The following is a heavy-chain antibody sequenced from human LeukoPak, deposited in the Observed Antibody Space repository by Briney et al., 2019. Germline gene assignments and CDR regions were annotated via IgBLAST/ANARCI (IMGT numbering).Heavy chain of an antibody. V-gene: IGHV1-2*02. CDR2: INPNSGGT. Sequence: ASVNVSCKASGYTFTGYYMHWVRQAPGQGLEWMGWINPNSGGTNYAQKFQGRVTMTRDTSISTAYMELSRLRSDDTAVYYCARDPPGHDYGAPWGQGTLVTVSS. D-gene: IGHD4-17*01. CDR3: ARDPPGHDYGAP. J-gene: IGHJ5*02. CDR1: GYTFTGYY.